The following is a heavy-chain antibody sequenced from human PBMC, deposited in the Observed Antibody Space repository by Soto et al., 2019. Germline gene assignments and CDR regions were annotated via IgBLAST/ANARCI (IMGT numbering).Heavy chain of an antibody. CDR3: ARDHAFWSGSIRAQDYYYGMDV. J-gene: IGHJ6*02. D-gene: IGHD3-3*01. CDR2: ISAYNGNT. CDR1: GYTFTSYV. Sequence: ASVKVSCKASGYTFTSYVISWGRQAPGQGLEWMGWISAYNGNTNYAQKLQGRVTMTTDTSTSTAYMELRSLRSDDTAVYYCARDHAFWSGSIRAQDYYYGMDVWGQGTTVTVSS. V-gene: IGHV1-18*01.